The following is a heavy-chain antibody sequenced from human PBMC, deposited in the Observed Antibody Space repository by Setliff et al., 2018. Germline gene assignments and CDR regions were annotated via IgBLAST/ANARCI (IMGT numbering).Heavy chain of an antibody. V-gene: IGHV4-39*01. CDR2: IYDSGKT. CDR3: ARMSGFLYMDV. Sequence: PSETLSLTCTVPGDSISSFSYYWGWIRQPPGKGLEWIGTIYDSGKTYYNPSLKSRVTISVDTSKNQFSLNLSSVTAADTAVYYCARMSGFLYMDVWGKGTTVTVSS. CDR1: GDSISSFSYY. J-gene: IGHJ6*03. D-gene: IGHD3-3*01.